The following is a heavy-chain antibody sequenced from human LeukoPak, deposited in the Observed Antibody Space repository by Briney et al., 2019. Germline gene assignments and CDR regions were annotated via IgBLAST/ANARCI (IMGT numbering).Heavy chain of an antibody. CDR2: IYYSGST. Sequence: SETLSLTCTVSGGSISSYYWSWIRQPPGKGLEWIGHIYYSGSTNYNPSLKSRVTISVDTSKNQFSLKLSSVTAADTAVYYCARGITGTTEGVWFDPWGQGTLVTVSS. CDR3: ARGITGTTEGVWFDP. V-gene: IGHV4-59*01. CDR1: GGSISSYY. D-gene: IGHD1-7*01. J-gene: IGHJ5*02.